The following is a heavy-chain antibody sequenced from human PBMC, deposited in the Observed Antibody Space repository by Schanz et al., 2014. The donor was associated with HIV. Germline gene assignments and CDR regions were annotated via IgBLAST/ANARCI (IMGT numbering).Heavy chain of an antibody. D-gene: IGHD2-21*02. CDR3: ARAGVTDRFDH. Sequence: EVQLVESGGGLVKPGESLRLSCAGSGLTFSGYSMNWVRQAPGKGLEWVSAISGGGGSTYYADSVKGRFTISRDNSKNTLYLEMNSLRAEDTAVYYCARAGVTDRFDHWGQGTLVTVSS. J-gene: IGHJ4*02. V-gene: IGHV3-23*04. CDR2: ISGGGGST. CDR1: GLTFSGYS.